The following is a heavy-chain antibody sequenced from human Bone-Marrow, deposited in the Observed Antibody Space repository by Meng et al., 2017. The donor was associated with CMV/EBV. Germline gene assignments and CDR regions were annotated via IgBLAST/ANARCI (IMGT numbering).Heavy chain of an antibody. CDR3: ARHAYSTSSPYYYYGLDV. CDR1: GDSINSKIYY. V-gene: IGHV4-39*01. CDR2: VSYSGST. J-gene: IGHJ6*02. Sequence: SETLSLTCTVSGDSINSKIYYWGWVRQPPGKGLEWIGSVSYSGSTQYNPSLKSRVTISVDTSKIHFSLKLSSVTAADTAIYYCARHAYSTSSPYYYYGLDVWGQGTTVTVSS. D-gene: IGHD6-6*01.